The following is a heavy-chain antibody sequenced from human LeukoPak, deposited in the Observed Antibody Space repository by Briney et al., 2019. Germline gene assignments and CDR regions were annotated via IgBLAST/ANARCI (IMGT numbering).Heavy chain of an antibody. CDR1: GASITNYY. Sequence: SETLSLTCTVSGASITNYYWSWMRQSPEKGLEWIGTIYRSVSTNYNLSLKSRVTISIDTSKNQFSLKLSSVTAADAAVYYCARFLWFGGPFDPWGQGTLVTVSS. V-gene: IGHV4-59*01. J-gene: IGHJ5*02. CDR3: ARFLWFGGPFDP. CDR2: IYRSVST. D-gene: IGHD3-10*01.